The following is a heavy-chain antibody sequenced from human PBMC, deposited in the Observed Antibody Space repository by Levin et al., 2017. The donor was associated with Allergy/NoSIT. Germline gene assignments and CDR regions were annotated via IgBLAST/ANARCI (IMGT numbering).Heavy chain of an antibody. D-gene: IGHD5-24*01. CDR2: ISSSGSTI. CDR3: ARDYLDGYNLGNWLDP. J-gene: IGHJ5*02. V-gene: IGHV3-48*04. Sequence: GGSLRLSCAASGFTFSSYTTNWVRQAPGKGLEWVSYISSSGSTIYYADSVKGRFTISRDNAKNSLYLQMNSLRAEDTAVYYCARDYLDGYNLGNWLDPWGQGTLVTVSS. CDR1: GFTFSSYT.